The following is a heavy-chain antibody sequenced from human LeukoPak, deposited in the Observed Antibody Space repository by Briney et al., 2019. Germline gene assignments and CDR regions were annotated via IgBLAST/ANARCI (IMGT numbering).Heavy chain of an antibody. CDR3: ARVSSSSPRGPNWFDP. V-gene: IGHV1-46*01. Sequence: ASVKVSCKASGYTFTSYYMHWVRQAPGQGLEWMGIINPSGGSTSYAQKFQGRVTMTRDMSTSTVHMELSSLRSEDTAVYYCARVSSSSPRGPNWFDPWGQGTLVTVSS. CDR1: GYTFTSYY. D-gene: IGHD6-6*01. J-gene: IGHJ5*02. CDR2: INPSGGST.